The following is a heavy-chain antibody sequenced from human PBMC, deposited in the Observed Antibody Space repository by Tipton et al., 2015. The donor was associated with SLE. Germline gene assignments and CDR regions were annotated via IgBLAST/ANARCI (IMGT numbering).Heavy chain of an antibody. CDR3: ARAFSKLLWFGELLGFDY. Sequence: LRLSCAVYGGSFSGYYWSWIRQPPGRGLEWIGEINHSGSTNYNPSLKSRVTISLDTSKNQLSLKLSSVTAADTAVYYCARAFSKLLWFGELLGFDYWGQGTLVTVSS. V-gene: IGHV4-34*01. CDR2: INHSGST. CDR1: GGSFSGYY. J-gene: IGHJ4*02. D-gene: IGHD3-10*01.